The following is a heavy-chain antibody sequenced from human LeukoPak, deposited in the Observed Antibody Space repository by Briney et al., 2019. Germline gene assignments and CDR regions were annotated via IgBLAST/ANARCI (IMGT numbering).Heavy chain of an antibody. D-gene: IGHD6-13*01. CDR2: IYYSGST. CDR1: GGSISSYY. CDR3: ARRHSSSWYFDY. V-gene: IGHV4-59*08. Sequence: SETLSLTCTVSGGSISSYYWSWIRQPPGKGLEWMGYIYYSGSTNYNPSLKSRVTISVDTSKNQFSLKLSSVTAADTAVYCCARRHSSSWYFDYWGQGTLVTVSS. J-gene: IGHJ4*02.